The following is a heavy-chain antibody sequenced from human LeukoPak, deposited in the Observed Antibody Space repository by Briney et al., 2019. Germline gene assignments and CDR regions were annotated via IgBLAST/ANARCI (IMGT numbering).Heavy chain of an antibody. Sequence: PGGSLRLSCAASGFTFSSAAMTWVRQAPGKGLEWVSTITGSDDRTYYADSVKGRFTISREYSKNTLHLQINSLRVEDTAIYYCAKGPQVGSGYHPDYWGQGTLVTVSS. CDR1: GFTFSSAA. CDR3: AKGPQVGSGYHPDY. V-gene: IGHV3-23*01. CDR2: ITGSDDRT. J-gene: IGHJ4*02. D-gene: IGHD3-22*01.